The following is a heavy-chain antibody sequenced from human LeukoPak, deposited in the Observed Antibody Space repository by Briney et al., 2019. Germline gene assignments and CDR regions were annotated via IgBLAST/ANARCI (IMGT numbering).Heavy chain of an antibody. CDR2: VFNSGGT. D-gene: IGHD2-15*01. CDR3: ARVQSWRRVGYRSGGSCYYYYYGMDV. V-gene: IGHV4-61*01. CDR1: GGSVSSGTSY. J-gene: IGHJ6*02. Sequence: SETLSLTCTVSGGSVSSGTSYWSWVRQPPGKGLEWVGHVFNSGGTNYNPSLKSRVTISVDTSKNQFSLKLSSVIAADTAVYYCARVQSWRRVGYRSGGSCYYYYYGMDVWGQGTTVTVSS.